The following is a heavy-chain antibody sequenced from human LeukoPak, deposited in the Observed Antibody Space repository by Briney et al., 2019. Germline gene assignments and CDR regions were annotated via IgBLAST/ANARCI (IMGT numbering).Heavy chain of an antibody. J-gene: IGHJ6*02. D-gene: IGHD6-13*01. CDR3: ARAYSSSWYRENYYYYYGMDV. CDR1: GYTLTELS. Sequence: ASVKVSCKVSGYTLTELSMHWVRQAPGKGLEWMGGFDPEDGETIYAQKFQGRVTMTEDTSTDTAYMELSSLRSEDTAVYYCARAYSSSWYRENYYYYYGMDVWGQGTTVTVSS. V-gene: IGHV1-24*01. CDR2: FDPEDGET.